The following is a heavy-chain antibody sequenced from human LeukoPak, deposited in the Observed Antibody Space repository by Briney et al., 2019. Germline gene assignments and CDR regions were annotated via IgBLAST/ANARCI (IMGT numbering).Heavy chain of an antibody. Sequence: GGSLRLSCIASEFIFSNYWMTWVRQSPGKGLVWVSRINMDGTTISYAGSVEGRFTISRDNAKNSLYLQMNSLRAEDTAVYYCARDTMTSSWYCDDWGQGTLVTVSS. J-gene: IGHJ4*02. D-gene: IGHD6-13*01. V-gene: IGHV3-74*01. CDR1: EFIFSNYW. CDR3: ARDTMTSSWYCDD. CDR2: INMDGTTI.